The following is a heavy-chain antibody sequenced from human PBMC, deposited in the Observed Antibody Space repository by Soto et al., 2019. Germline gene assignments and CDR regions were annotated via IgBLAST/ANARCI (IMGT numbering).Heavy chain of an antibody. CDR1: GDSVSTNSYS. J-gene: IGHJ6*02. Sequence: SETLSLTCTVSGDSVSTNSYSWGWIRQSPGKGLEWIGTIYSSENTYYNPSLLSRVTISVDTSKNEFSLRLSSVTAADTAVYYCARLNGYCISTNPRYYYGMDVWGQGTTVTVSS. V-gene: IGHV4-39*01. CDR3: ARLNGYCISTNPRYYYGMDV. D-gene: IGHD2-2*03. CDR2: IYSSENT.